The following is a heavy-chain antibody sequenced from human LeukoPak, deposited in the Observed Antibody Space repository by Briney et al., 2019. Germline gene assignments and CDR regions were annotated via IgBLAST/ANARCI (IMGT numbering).Heavy chain of an antibody. D-gene: IGHD2-15*01. V-gene: IGHV1-2*02. Sequence: ASVKVSCKASGYTFTGYYMHWVRQAPGQGLEWMGWINPNSGGTNYAQKFQGRVTMTRDTSISTAYMELSRLRSDDTAVYYCARDRLSCSGGSCYGGSDYWGQGTLVTVSS. CDR1: GYTFTGYY. J-gene: IGHJ4*02. CDR2: INPNSGGT. CDR3: ARDRLSCSGGSCYGGSDY.